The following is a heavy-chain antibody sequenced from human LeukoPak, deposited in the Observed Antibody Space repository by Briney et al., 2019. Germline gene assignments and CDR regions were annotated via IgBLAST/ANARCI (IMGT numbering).Heavy chain of an antibody. Sequence: GESLKISCKGSGYSFTSYWIGWVRQMPGKGLEWMGIIYPGDSDTRYSPSFQGQVTISADKSISTAYLQWSSLKASDTAMYYCARLPPVKYYYDSSGQYLDYWGQGTLVTVSS. D-gene: IGHD3-22*01. J-gene: IGHJ4*02. CDR3: ARLPPVKYYYDSSGQYLDY. CDR1: GYSFTSYW. V-gene: IGHV5-51*01. CDR2: IYPGDSDT.